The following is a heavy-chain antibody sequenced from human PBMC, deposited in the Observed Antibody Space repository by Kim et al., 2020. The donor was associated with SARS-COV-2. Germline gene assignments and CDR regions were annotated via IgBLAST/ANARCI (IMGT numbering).Heavy chain of an antibody. J-gene: IGHJ3*02. D-gene: IGHD3-22*01. CDR2: ISGDGGST. Sequence: GGSLRLSCAASGFTFDDYAMHWVRQAPGKGLEWVSLISGDGGSTYYADSVKGRFTISRDNSKNSLYLQMNSLRTEDTALYYCAKDRYYYDSSGYYVSAFDIWGQGTMVTVSS. CDR3: AKDRYYYDSSGYYVSAFDI. CDR1: GFTFDDYA. V-gene: IGHV3-43*02.